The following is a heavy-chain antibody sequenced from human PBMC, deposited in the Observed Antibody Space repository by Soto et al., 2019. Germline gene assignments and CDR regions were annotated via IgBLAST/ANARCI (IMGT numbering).Heavy chain of an antibody. CDR1: GGSVSRDGSY. V-gene: IGHV4-61*08. J-gene: IGHJ4*02. CDR3: ARSTTETSFDY. Sequence: ASETLSLTCTVSGGSVSRDGSYWNWIRQPPGKGLEWIGFLYHSGNTKYNPSLKSRVTMSVDTSNNQFSLKLSSVTAADTAVYYCARSTTETSFDYWGQGTQVTVSS. CDR2: LYHSGNT. D-gene: IGHD4-17*01.